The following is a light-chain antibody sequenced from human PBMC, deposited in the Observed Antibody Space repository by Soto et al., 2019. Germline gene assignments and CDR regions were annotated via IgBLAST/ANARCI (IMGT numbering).Light chain of an antibody. CDR3: HHYET. Sequence: EVVMTQSPATLSVSPGERATLSCRASESVSGSYLGWYQQKPGQAPRLLLYGASIRAAGVPDRFSGSGSGTEFTLTISRLEPEDFTVYYCHHYETFGQGTKVDIK. J-gene: IGKJ1*01. CDR2: GAS. CDR1: ESVSGSY. V-gene: IGKV3-20*01.